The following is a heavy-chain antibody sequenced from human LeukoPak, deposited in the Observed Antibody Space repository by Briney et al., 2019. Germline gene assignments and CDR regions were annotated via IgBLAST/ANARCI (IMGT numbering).Heavy chain of an antibody. J-gene: IGHJ5*02. CDR2: ISYSGSA. D-gene: IGHD3-10*01. Sequence: SETLSLTCTVTGVSITSYHWSWIRQPPGKGLEWIGHISYSGSANYNPSLKSRATILLDTSKNQFSLRLTSVTPADTAVYYCARGQLGSGMDDPWGQGTLVTVSS. CDR3: ARGQLGSGMDDP. V-gene: IGHV4-59*01. CDR1: GVSITSYH.